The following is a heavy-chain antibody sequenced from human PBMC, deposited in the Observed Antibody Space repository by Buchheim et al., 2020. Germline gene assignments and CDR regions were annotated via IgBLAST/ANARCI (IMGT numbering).Heavy chain of an antibody. CDR1: GFTLTGYY. V-gene: IGHV1-2*02. CDR3: ARTSSFDY. Sequence: QVQLVQSGAEVKKPGASVKVSCKASGFTLTGYYMHWVRQAPGQGLEWMGWINPDSGGTNYSQKFQGRVTMTTDKSINTAYMELSSLTSDDSAVYYRARTSSFDYWGQGTL. J-gene: IGHJ4*02. CDR2: INPDSGGT.